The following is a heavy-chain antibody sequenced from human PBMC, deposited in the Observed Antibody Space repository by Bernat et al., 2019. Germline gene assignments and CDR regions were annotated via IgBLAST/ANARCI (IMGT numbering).Heavy chain of an antibody. CDR3: AGSVTVFDD. V-gene: IGHV3-7*01. J-gene: IGHJ4*02. D-gene: IGHD2-21*02. CDR1: GFTFSRYW. Sequence: EVQLVESGGGLVQPGGSLRLSCAASGFTFSRYWMSWVRQAPGKGLEWVANIKEDGSEKYYGDSVKGRFTISRDNAKNSLYLQMNSLRAEDTAVYYCAGSVTVFDDWGQGTLVTVSS. CDR2: IKEDGSEK.